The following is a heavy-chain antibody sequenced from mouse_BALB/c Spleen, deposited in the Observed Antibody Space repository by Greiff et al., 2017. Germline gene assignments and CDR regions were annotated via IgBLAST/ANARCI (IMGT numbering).Heavy chain of an antibody. Sequence: EVQLQQSGPELVKPGASVKISCKASGYSFTGYYMHWVKQSHVKSLEWIGRINPYNGATSYNQNFKDKASLTVDKSSSTAYMELHSLTSEDSAVYYCAREESLYYYGSSYGYWGQGTTLTVSS. D-gene: IGHD1-1*01. V-gene: IGHV1-31*01. CDR1: GYSFTGYY. CDR3: AREESLYYYGSSYGY. CDR2: INPYNGAT. J-gene: IGHJ2*01.